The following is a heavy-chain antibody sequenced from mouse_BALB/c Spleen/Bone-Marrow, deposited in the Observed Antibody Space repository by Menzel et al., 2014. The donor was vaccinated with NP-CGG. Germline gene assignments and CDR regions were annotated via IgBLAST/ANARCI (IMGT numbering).Heavy chain of an antibody. CDR3: KRLDICGWCAY. J-gene: IGHJ3*01. V-gene: IGHV4-1*02. Sequence: EVKLVESGGGLVQPGGSLKLSCAASGFDFSRYWMSWVRQAPGKGLEWIGEINPDSSTINYTPSLKDKFIISRDNAKNAVYVKVSKEISEDTALYLCKRLDICGWCAYWGQGSLVTVSA. CDR1: GFDFSRYW. D-gene: IGHD6-1*01. CDR2: INPDSSTI.